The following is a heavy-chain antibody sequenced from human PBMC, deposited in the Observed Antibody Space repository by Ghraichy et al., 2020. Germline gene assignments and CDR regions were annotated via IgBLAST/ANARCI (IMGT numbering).Heavy chain of an antibody. Sequence: SETLSLTCAVYGGSFRGYYCSWLRQPPGKGLEWLGEINHSGDTNYNPSLKSRVTISVDTSKIHFSLKLTFVTAADTAVYYCARGVGVTADYYYYYYMDVWGKGTTVTVSS. CDR1: GGSFRGYY. D-gene: IGHD6-25*01. CDR3: ARGVGVTADYYYYYYMDV. V-gene: IGHV4-34*01. CDR2: INHSGDT. J-gene: IGHJ6*03.